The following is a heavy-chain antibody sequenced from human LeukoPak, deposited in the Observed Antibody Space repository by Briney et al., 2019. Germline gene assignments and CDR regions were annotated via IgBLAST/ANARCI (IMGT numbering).Heavy chain of an antibody. D-gene: IGHD5-12*01. CDR2: IYYSGST. V-gene: IGHV4-59*08. J-gene: IGHJ3*02. Sequence: PSETLSLTCTVSGGSISSYSWSWIRQPPGKGLEWIGSIYYSGSTNYNPSLKSRVTMSVDTSKNQFSLKLSSVTAADTAMYYCARHGGESIVAMILHAFDIWGQGTMVTASS. CDR1: GGSISSYS. CDR3: ARHGGESIVAMILHAFDI.